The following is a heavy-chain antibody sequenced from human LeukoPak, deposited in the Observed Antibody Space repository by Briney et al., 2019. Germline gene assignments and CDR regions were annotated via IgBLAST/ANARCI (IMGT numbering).Heavy chain of an antibody. CDR2: INWNGGSR. J-gene: IGHJ3*02. CDR1: GFTFSSYA. Sequence: GGSLRLSCAASGFTFSSYAMSWVRQTPGKGLEWVSGINWNGGSRGYADSVKGRFTISRDNAKKFLYLQMNSLRAEDTAVFYCAKGGLDYYDSSGYYDPFDIWGQGTMVTVSS. CDR3: AKGGLDYYDSSGYYDPFDI. D-gene: IGHD3-22*01. V-gene: IGHV3-20*04.